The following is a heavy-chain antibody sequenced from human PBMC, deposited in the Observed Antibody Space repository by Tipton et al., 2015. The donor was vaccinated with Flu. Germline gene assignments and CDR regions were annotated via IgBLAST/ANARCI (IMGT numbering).Heavy chain of an antibody. CDR1: GGSISSYY. Sequence: TLSLTCTVSGGSISSYYWSWIRQPPGKGLEWIGYIYYSGSTNYNPSLKSRVTISVDTSKNQFSLKLSSVTAADTAVYYCARPSGYDPDYMDVWGKGTTVTVSS. D-gene: IGHD5-12*01. V-gene: IGHV4-59*08. J-gene: IGHJ6*03. CDR2: IYYSGST. CDR3: ARPSGYDPDYMDV.